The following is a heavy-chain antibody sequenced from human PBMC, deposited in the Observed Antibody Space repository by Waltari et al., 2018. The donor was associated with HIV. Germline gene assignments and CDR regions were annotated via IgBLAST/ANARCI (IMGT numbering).Heavy chain of an antibody. CDR2: ISTSGIYT. CDR3: AKVLRGGTLSDPFDI. CDR1: GFALSDYA. V-gene: IGHV3-23*01. D-gene: IGHD3-16*01. J-gene: IGHJ3*02. Sequence: EVQLLESGGGLVQPGGSLRLSCAASGFALSDYAITWGRQAPGTGLEWVSLISTSGIYTYFAASVKGRFTMSTDNSRNTLLLQMNSLRADDTAVYYCAKVLRGGTLSDPFDIWGRGTVVTVSS.